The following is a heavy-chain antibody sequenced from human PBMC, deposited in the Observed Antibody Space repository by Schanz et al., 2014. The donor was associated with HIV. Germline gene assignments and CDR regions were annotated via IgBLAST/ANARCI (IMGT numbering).Heavy chain of an antibody. CDR2: IWFDGRNK. CDR3: AKSHKHDSSDYYRFYYFGMDV. CDR1: GFTFSSYG. V-gene: IGHV3-33*03. Sequence: QVQLVESGGGVVQPGRSLRLSCAASGFTFSSYGMHWVRQAPGKGLEWVAVIWFDGRNKYYGDSVKGRFTISRDDSSDTLYLQMNSLRPEDTAVYYCAKSHKHDSSDYYRFYYFGMDVWGQGTTVTVSS. J-gene: IGHJ6*02. D-gene: IGHD6-19*01.